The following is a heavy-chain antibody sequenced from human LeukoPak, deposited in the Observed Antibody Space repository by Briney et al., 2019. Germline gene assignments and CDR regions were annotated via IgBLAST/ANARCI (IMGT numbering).Heavy chain of an antibody. V-gene: IGHV1-18*01. CDR1: GYTFTSYG. J-gene: IGHJ6*03. CDR2: ISAYNGNT. Sequence: ASVKVSCKASGYTFTSYGISWVRQAPGQGLEWMGWISAYNGNTNYAQKLQGRVTMTTDTSTSTAYMELRSLRSDDTAVYHCARGPNFDWLLTYYYYMDVWGKGTTVTVSS. CDR3: ARGPNFDWLLTYYYYMDV. D-gene: IGHD3-9*01.